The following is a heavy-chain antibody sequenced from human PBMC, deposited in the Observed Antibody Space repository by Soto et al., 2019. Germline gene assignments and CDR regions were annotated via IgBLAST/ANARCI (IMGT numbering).Heavy chain of an antibody. J-gene: IGHJ4*02. Sequence: APGKGLEWVSAIIGSDGITYYAHSVKGRFTITRDNSKNTLNLQMNSLRAEDTAVYYCAKDLKVAGAHHYWGQGTLVTVSS. D-gene: IGHD1-26*01. CDR3: AKDLKVAGAHHY. CDR2: IIGSDGIT. V-gene: IGHV3-23*01.